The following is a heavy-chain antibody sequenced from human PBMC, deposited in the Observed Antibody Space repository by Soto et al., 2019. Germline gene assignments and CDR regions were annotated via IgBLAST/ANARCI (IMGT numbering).Heavy chain of an antibody. CDR1: GFTFSSYA. D-gene: IGHD3-3*01. Sequence: GGSLRLSCAASGFTFSSYAMSWVRQAPGKGLEWVSAISGSGGSTYYADSVKGRFTISRDNSKNTLYLQMNSLRAEDAAVYYCAREQLEVWYFDYWGQGTLVTVSS. CDR2: ISGSGGST. J-gene: IGHJ4*02. V-gene: IGHV3-23*01. CDR3: AREQLEVWYFDY.